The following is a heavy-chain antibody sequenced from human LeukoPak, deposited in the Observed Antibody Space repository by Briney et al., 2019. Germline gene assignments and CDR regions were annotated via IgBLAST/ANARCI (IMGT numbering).Heavy chain of an antibody. V-gene: IGHV3-48*01. CDR3: AKAARGDSSGFDY. Sequence: GGSLRLSCTASGFTFSDYSMNWVRQAPGKGLEWVSNISRGSRTIYYSDSVKGRFTISRDNSKNTLYLQMNSLRAEDTAVYYCAKAARGDSSGFDYWGQGTLVTVSS. CDR1: GFTFSDYS. J-gene: IGHJ4*02. D-gene: IGHD3-22*01. CDR2: ISRGSRTI.